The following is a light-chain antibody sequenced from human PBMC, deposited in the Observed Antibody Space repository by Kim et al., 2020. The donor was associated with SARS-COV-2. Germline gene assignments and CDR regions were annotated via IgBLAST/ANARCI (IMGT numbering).Light chain of an antibody. Sequence: DIQMTQSPSSLSASVGDRVTITCRASQSISSYLNWYQQKPGKAPKLLIYAASSLQSGVPSRFSGSGSGTEFTLTISSLQPEDFATYYCQQSYSTRWTFGQGTKVDIK. V-gene: IGKV1-39*01. CDR2: AAS. CDR1: QSISSY. CDR3: QQSYSTRWT. J-gene: IGKJ1*01.